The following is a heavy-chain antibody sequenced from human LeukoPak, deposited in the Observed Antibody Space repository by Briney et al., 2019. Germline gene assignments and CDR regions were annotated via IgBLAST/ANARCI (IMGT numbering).Heavy chain of an antibody. Sequence: GGSLRLSCAASGFTFSSYDMTWVRQASGKGLEWVSALSGSGGSTYYADSVKGRVTSSRDKSQTTLYLQMNSLRAEDTAVYYCAKGMAWLLSYYVMDVWGQGTTVTVSS. J-gene: IGHJ6*02. V-gene: IGHV3-23*01. CDR1: GFTFSSYD. D-gene: IGHD3-3*01. CDR2: LSGSGGST. CDR3: AKGMAWLLSYYVMDV.